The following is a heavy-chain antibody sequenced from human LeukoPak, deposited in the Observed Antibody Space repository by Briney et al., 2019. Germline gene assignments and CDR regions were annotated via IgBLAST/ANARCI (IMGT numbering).Heavy chain of an antibody. J-gene: IGHJ4*02. CDR1: GFTFSSYA. V-gene: IGHV3-21*01. Sequence: GGSLRLSCAASGFTFSSYAMSWVRQAPGKGLEWVSFISSSSSYIYYADSVKGRFTISRDNAENSLYLQMNSLRAEDTAVYYCAREGIYDSSGSLDYWGQGTLVTVSS. D-gene: IGHD3-22*01. CDR3: AREGIYDSSGSLDY. CDR2: ISSSSSYI.